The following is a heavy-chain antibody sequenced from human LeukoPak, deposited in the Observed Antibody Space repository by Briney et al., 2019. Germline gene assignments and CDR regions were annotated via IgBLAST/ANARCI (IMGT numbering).Heavy chain of an antibody. Sequence: GGSLRLSCAASGFTFSSYGMSWVRQAPGKGLEWVSAISGSGGSTYYADSVKGRFTISRDNSKNTLYLQMNSLRAEDTAVYYCARAPRELLSAFFDYWGQGTLVTVSS. D-gene: IGHD3-10*01. J-gene: IGHJ4*02. CDR3: ARAPRELLSAFFDY. CDR2: ISGSGGST. V-gene: IGHV3-23*01. CDR1: GFTFSSYG.